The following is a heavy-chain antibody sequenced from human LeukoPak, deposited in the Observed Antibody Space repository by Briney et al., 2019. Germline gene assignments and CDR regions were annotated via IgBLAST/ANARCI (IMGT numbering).Heavy chain of an antibody. CDR2: INPNSGGT. CDR3: ATNGEYSSGAFAY. Sequence: ASVKVSCKASGGTFTGYYMHWVRQAPGQGLEWMGWINPNSGGTNYAQKFQGRVTMTRDTSISTAYMELSRLRSDDTAVYYCATNGEYSSGAFAYWGQGTLVTVSS. J-gene: IGHJ4*02. D-gene: IGHD6-19*01. V-gene: IGHV1-2*02. CDR1: GGTFTGYY.